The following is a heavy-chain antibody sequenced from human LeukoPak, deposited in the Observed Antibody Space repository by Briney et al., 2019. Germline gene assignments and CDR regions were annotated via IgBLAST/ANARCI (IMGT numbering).Heavy chain of an antibody. J-gene: IGHJ6*02. V-gene: IGHV4-59*01. CDR3: ARTSRHSYGSGTNLTPWPAGMDV. CDR2: IYYSGSST. D-gene: IGHD3-10*01. Sequence: PSETLSLTCTVSGGSMSGFFWTWIRQPPGRELEWIGSIYYSGSSTKYNPSLKSRVTISVDTSKSQFSLNLNSATAADTAVYYCARTSRHSYGSGTNLTPWPAGMDVWGQGTTVTVSS. CDR1: GGSMSGFF.